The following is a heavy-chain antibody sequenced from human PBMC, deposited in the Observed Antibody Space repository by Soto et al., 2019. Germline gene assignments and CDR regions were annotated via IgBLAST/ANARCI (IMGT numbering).Heavy chain of an antibody. D-gene: IGHD6-13*01. V-gene: IGHV4-59*02. CDR3: ARKGAAASYAHYYMDV. J-gene: IGHJ6*03. CDR2: VYYSGNT. CDR1: GGSVSSYY. Sequence: SETLSLTSTVSGGSVSSYYWSWIRQSPGKGLEWIGYVYYSGNTNYNPSLESRVTISVDTSRNRFSLNLTSATAADTAVYYCARKGAAASYAHYYMDVWGRGTAVTVSS.